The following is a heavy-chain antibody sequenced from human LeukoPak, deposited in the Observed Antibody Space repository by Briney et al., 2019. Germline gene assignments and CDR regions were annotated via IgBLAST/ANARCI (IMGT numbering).Heavy chain of an antibody. J-gene: IGHJ3*02. CDR3: AKEGYSYGLGAFDI. CDR1: GFTFSSYS. D-gene: IGHD5-18*01. Sequence: GGSLRLSCAASGFTFSSYSMNWVRQAPGKGLEWVSSISSSSSYIYYADSVKGRFTISRDNSKNTLYLQMNSLRAEDTAVYYCAKEGYSYGLGAFDIWGQGTMVTVSS. CDR2: ISSSSSYI. V-gene: IGHV3-21*04.